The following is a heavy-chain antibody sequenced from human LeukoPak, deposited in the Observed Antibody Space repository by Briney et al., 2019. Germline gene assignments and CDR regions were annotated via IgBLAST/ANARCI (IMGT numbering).Heavy chain of an antibody. D-gene: IGHD3-16*02. CDR3: ARAPIMITFGGVIPDDAFDI. CDR1: GGSFSSYY. V-gene: IGHV4-59*10. CDR2: IYTSGST. J-gene: IGHJ3*02. Sequence: SETLSLTCAVYGGSFSSYYWSWIRQPAGKGLEWIGRIYTSGSTNYNPSLKSRVTMSVDTSKNQFSLKLSSVTAADTAVYYCARAPIMITFGGVIPDDAFDIWGQGTMVTVSS.